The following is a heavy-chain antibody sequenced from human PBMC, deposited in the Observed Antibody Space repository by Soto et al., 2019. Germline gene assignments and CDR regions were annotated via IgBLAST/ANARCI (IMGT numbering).Heavy chain of an antibody. CDR1: GFTFSSYE. J-gene: IGHJ4*02. CDR3: ARDDGEEPAALKRFDY. V-gene: IGHV3-48*03. D-gene: IGHD2-2*01. Sequence: GGSLRLSCAASGFTFSSYEMNWVRQAPGKGLEWVSYISSSGSTIYYADSVKGRFTISRDNAKNSLYLQMNSLRAEDTAVYYCARDDGEEPAALKRFDYWGQGTLVTVSS. CDR2: ISSSGSTI.